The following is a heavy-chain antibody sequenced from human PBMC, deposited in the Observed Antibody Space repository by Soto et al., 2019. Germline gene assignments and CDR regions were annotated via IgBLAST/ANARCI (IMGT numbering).Heavy chain of an antibody. V-gene: IGHV4-39*01. J-gene: IGHJ6*02. CDR2: IYYSGST. Sequence: PSETLSLTCTVSGGSISSSSYYWGWIRQPPGKGLEWIGSIYYSGSTYYNPSLKSRVTISVDTSKNQFSLKLSSVTAADTAVYYCAETSLWFGELASRINGMDVWGQGTTVTVSS. D-gene: IGHD3-10*01. CDR1: GGSISSSSYY. CDR3: AETSLWFGELASRINGMDV.